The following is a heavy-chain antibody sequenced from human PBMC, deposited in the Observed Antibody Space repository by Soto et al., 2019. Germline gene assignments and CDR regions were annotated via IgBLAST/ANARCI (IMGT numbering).Heavy chain of an antibody. Sequence: VQLLESGGGLIQPGGSPRLSCAAPGFTFSYGIHWLRQAPGKGLEWVAYISYDSSNKFYGDSVKGRFTISRDNSKNTQFLQMNSLRAEDTAVYYCAKLVIGYCSGNTCDDYWGQGTLVAVSS. CDR1: GFTFSYG. D-gene: IGHD2-15*01. J-gene: IGHJ4*02. CDR3: AKLVIGYCSGNTCDDY. V-gene: IGHV3-30*18. CDR2: ISYDSSNK.